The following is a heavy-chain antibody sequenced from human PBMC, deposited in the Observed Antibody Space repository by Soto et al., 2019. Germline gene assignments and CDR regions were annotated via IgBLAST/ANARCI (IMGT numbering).Heavy chain of an antibody. CDR1: GFTFSSYW. D-gene: IGHD2-15*01. CDR3: ARAGGYCSGGSCWVGLHFDY. V-gene: IGHV3-74*01. Sequence: GGSLRLSCAASGFTFSSYWMHWVRQAPGKGLVWVSRINSDGSSTSYADSVKGRFTISRDNAKNTLYLQMNSLRAEDTAVYYCARAGGYCSGGSCWVGLHFDYWGQGTLVTVSS. CDR2: INSDGSST. J-gene: IGHJ4*02.